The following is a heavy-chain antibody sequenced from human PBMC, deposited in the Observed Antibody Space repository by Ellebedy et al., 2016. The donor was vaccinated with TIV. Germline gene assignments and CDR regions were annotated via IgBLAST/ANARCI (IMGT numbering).Heavy chain of an antibody. D-gene: IGHD3-10*02. CDR3: GRLAAYVEY. CDR1: GFNFRAYA. Sequence: GESLKISCAVSGFNFRAYAMHWVRQAPGRGLEWVAYISYDGSETYVADSVKGRFTISRDNAKNSLYLQMNSLTVDDTAVYYCGRLAAYVEYWGQGTLVTGSS. CDR2: ISYDGSET. J-gene: IGHJ4*02. V-gene: IGHV3-30*04.